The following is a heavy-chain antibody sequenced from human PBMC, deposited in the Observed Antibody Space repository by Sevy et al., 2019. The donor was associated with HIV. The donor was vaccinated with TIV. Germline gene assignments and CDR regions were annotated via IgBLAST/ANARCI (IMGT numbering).Heavy chain of an antibody. CDR2: INHSGST. J-gene: IGHJ6*02. CDR1: GGSFSGYY. CDR3: AREPYYDFWSGYYLPPYYYYYGMDV. D-gene: IGHD3-3*01. V-gene: IGHV4-34*01. Sequence: SETLSLTCAVYGGSFSGYYWSWIRQPPGKGLEWIGEINHSGSTNYNPSLKSRVTISVDTSKNQFSLKLSSVTATDTALYYCAREPYYDFWSGYYLPPYYYYYGMDVWGQGTTVTVSS.